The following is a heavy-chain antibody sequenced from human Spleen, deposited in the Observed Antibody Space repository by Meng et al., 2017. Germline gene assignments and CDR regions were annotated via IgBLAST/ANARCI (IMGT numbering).Heavy chain of an antibody. CDR1: GGSISSSNW. CDR2: IYPSGST. CDR3: AKVHSNSPYFDY. Sequence: QVQLQESGPGQVRPSETLSLTCTVSGGSISSSNWWTWVRLPPGKGLEWIGEIYPSGSTNYNPSLKSRVTISVDKSKNQFSLKLSSVTAADTAVYYCAKVHSNSPYFDYWGQGTLVTVSS. V-gene: IGHV4-4*02. D-gene: IGHD6-6*01. J-gene: IGHJ4*02.